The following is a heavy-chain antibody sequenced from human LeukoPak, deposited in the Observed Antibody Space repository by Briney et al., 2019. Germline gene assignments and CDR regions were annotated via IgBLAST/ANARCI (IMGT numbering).Heavy chain of an antibody. J-gene: IGHJ4*02. CDR3: ARVIAAAGPPDY. V-gene: IGHV1-2*02. D-gene: IGHD6-13*01. Sequence: ASVKVSCKVSGYTLTELSMHWVRQAPGQGLEWMGWINPNSGGTNYAQKFQGRVTMTRDTSISTAYMELSRLRSDDTAVYYCARVIAAAGPPDYWGQGTLVTASS. CDR2: INPNSGGT. CDR1: GYTLTELS.